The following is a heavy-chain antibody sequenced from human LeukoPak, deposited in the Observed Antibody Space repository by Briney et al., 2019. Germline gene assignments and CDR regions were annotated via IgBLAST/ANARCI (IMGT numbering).Heavy chain of an antibody. Sequence: ASVKVSCKASGYTFTSYAMHWVRQATGQGLEWMGWMNPNSGSTGYAQKFQGRVTITRNTSISTAYMEVSSLRSEDTAVYYCASRRAQGWNDAFDIWGQGTMVTVSS. CDR3: ASRRAQGWNDAFDI. D-gene: IGHD1-1*01. CDR1: GYTFTSYA. V-gene: IGHV1-8*03. CDR2: MNPNSGST. J-gene: IGHJ3*02.